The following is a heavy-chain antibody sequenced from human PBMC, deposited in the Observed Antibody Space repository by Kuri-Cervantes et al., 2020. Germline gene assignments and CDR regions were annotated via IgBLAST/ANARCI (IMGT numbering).Heavy chain of an antibody. CDR3: ARGREWLRSRPSDY. Sequence: SETLSLTCTVSGGSISSYYWSWIRQPPGKGLEWIGYIYYSGSTNYNPSLKSRVTISVDTSKNQFSLKLGSVTAADTAVYYCARGREWLRSRPSDYWGQGTLVTVSS. D-gene: IGHD5-12*01. J-gene: IGHJ4*02. V-gene: IGHV4-59*12. CDR1: GGSISSYY. CDR2: IYYSGST.